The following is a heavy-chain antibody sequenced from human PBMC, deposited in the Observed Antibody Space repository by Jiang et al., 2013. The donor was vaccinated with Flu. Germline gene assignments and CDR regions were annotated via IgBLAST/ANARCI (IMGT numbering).Heavy chain of an antibody. CDR3: ARDLAARQGSWFDP. D-gene: IGHD6-6*01. J-gene: IGHJ5*02. CDR2: QPSGGST. CDR1: GYTFTSYY. Sequence: GYTFTSYYMKTLGATGPWTRAWVDGNNQPSGGSTSYAQKFQGRVTMTRDTSTSTVYMELSSLRSEDTAVYYCARDLAARQGSWFDPWGQGTLVTVSS. V-gene: IGHV1-46*01.